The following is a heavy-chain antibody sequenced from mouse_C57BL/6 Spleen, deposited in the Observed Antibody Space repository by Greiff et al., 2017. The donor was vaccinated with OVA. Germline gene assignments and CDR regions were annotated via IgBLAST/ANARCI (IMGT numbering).Heavy chain of an antibody. CDR1: GFSLTSYD. CDR2: ILGGGST. D-gene: IGHD6-2*01. CDR3: ALSLPGFAY. J-gene: IGHJ3*01. V-gene: IGHV2-9*01. Sequence: VQLKESGPGLVAPSQSLSITCTVSGFSLTSYDVDWVRQPPGKGLEWLGVILGGGSTNYNYALLSRLSISKDNSKSQVFLIMNSLQTDDTAMYYCALSLPGFAYWGQGTLVTVSA.